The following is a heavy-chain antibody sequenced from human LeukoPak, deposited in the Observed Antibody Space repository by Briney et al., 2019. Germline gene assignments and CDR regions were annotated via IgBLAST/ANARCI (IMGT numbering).Heavy chain of an antibody. CDR1: GGSFSGYY. CDR2: INRSGST. CDR3: ARGLVTMIVNWFDP. V-gene: IGHV4-34*01. J-gene: IGHJ5*02. Sequence: SETLSLTCAVYGGSFSGYYWSWIRQPPGKGLEWIGEINRSGSTNYNPSLKSRVTISVDTSKNQFSLKLSSVTAADTAVYYCARGLVTMIVNWFDPWGQGTLVTVSS. D-gene: IGHD3-22*01.